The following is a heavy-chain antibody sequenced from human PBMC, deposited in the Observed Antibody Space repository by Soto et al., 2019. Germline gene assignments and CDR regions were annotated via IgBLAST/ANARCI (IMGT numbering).Heavy chain of an antibody. CDR2: IDPTDSYT. CDR1: GYISSSHW. D-gene: IGHD3-22*01. Sequence: PGESLKISCKDSGYISSSHWISWVRQVPGKGLEWMGRIDPTDSYTTYSPSFQGHVTMSADKSITTAYLQWSTLKTPDTAVYYCARRPFKVVKAGWFDTWGQGTLVTVSS. J-gene: IGHJ5*02. V-gene: IGHV5-10-1*01. CDR3: ARRPFKVVKAGWFDT.